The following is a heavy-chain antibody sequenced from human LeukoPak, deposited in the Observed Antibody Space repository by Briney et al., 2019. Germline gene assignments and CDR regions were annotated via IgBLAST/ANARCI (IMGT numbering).Heavy chain of an antibody. CDR3: AKYVLWFGERFWYFDL. CDR1: GFTFSSYA. Sequence: TGGSLRLSCAASGFTFSSYAMSWVRQAPGKGLEWVSTISGSGDSTYYADSVKGRFTISRDNSKNTLYLQMNSLRAEDTAVYYCAKYVLWFGERFWYFDLWGRGTLVTVSS. J-gene: IGHJ2*01. CDR2: ISGSGDST. D-gene: IGHD3-10*01. V-gene: IGHV3-23*01.